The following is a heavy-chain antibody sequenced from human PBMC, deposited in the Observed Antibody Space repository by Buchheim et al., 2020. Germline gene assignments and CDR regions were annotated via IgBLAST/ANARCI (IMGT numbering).Heavy chain of an antibody. J-gene: IGHJ5*02. Sequence: EVRLLESGGGLVQRGGSLGLSCAASGFTFNNCDMAWVRQAPGKGLEWVSLIEASGGGTYYADSVQGRFTISRDNSKNMPYLQMNSLRAEDAAIYYCAKLTKTGNGRGYFGPWGQGTL. D-gene: IGHD3-10*01. V-gene: IGHV3-23*01. CDR2: IEASGGGT. CDR3: AKLTKTGNGRGYFGP. CDR1: GFTFNNCD.